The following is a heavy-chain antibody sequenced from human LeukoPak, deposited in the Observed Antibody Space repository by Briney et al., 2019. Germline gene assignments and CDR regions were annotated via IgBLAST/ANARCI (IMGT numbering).Heavy chain of an antibody. CDR3: ARPNSRRIYYYYYYMDV. Sequence: WASVKVSCKASGYTFTGYYMHWVRQAPGQGLEWMGWINPNSGGTNYAQKFQGRVTMTRDTSISTAYMELSRLRSDDTAVYYCARPNSRRIYYYYYYMDVWGKGTTVTVSS. CDR1: GYTFTGYY. CDR2: INPNSGGT. J-gene: IGHJ6*03. D-gene: IGHD3-16*01. V-gene: IGHV1-2*02.